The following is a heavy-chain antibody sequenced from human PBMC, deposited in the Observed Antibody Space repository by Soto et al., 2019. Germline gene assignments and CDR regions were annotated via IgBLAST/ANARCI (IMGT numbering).Heavy chain of an antibody. CDR3: ARGSTTEKVDS. Sequence: SETLSLTCTVSGGSISSSSYYWDWIRQPPGKGLEWIGSIYYSGNTYYNPSLKSRVTISVDTSKNQFSLKLSSVTAADTAMYYCARGSTTEKVDSWGQGILVTVSS. CDR1: GGSISSSSYY. J-gene: IGHJ4*02. CDR2: IYYSGNT. V-gene: IGHV4-39*01.